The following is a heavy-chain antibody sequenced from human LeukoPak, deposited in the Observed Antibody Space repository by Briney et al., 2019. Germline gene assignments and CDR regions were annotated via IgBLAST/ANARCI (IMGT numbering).Heavy chain of an antibody. CDR1: GFTFSSYA. CDR2: VSGSGGGT. Sequence: GGSLRLSCAASGFTFSSYAMSWVRQAPGKGLEWVSAVSGSGGGTYYADSVKGRFTISRDNSKNTLYLQMNSLRAEDTAVYYCANDPTYYDILTGYYRAEFDYWGQGTLVTVSS. CDR3: ANDPTYYDILTGYYRAEFDY. V-gene: IGHV3-23*01. J-gene: IGHJ4*02. D-gene: IGHD3-9*01.